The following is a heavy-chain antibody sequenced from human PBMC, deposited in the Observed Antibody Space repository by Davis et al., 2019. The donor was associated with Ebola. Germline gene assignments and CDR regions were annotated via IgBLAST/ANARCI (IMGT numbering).Heavy chain of an antibody. CDR1: GYTFTNYY. CDR3: ARVSNYWYTREPFDQ. D-gene: IGHD2-8*02. CDR2: ITAYAGYT. V-gene: IGHV1-18*04. J-gene: IGHJ4*02. Sequence: ASVKVSCKASGYTFTNYYMHWVRQAPGQGLEWMGWITAYAGYTSYAQKFQDRITMTTDTSTSTAYMELRSLRSDDTAVYYCARVSNYWYTREPFDQWGQGTLVTVSS.